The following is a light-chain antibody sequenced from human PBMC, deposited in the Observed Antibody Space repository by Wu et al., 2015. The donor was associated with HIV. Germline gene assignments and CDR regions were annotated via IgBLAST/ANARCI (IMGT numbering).Light chain of an antibody. CDR2: TAS. J-gene: IGKJ4*01. CDR1: QSVNNY. CDR3: QQRSTWPLT. Sequence: EILMTQSPATLSVSPGERATLSCRASQSVNNYLAWYQQKPGQAPRLLIYTASNRATGIPARFSGSGSGTDFTLTISSLEPEDFAVYYCQQRSTWPLTFGGGTRGRDQT. V-gene: IGKV3-11*01.